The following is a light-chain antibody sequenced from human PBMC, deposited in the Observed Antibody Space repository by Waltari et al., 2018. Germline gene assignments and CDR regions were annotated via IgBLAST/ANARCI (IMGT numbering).Light chain of an antibody. CDR2: GAS. J-gene: IGKJ1*01. V-gene: IGKV3-15*01. Sequence: IVLTQSPATLSWSPGERVTLSCRASQTVSTNLAWYQQKVGAAPRLLIYGASTRAPGVPASFSGAGSGTEFTLTISSLQSEDFAIYYCQQYNNWPWTFGQGTKVEIK. CDR3: QQYNNWPWT. CDR1: QTVSTN.